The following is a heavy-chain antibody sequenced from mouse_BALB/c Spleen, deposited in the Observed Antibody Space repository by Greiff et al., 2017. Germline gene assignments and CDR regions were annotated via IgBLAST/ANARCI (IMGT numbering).Heavy chain of an antibody. V-gene: IGHV1-87*01. CDR2: IYPGDGDT. D-gene: IGHD1-1*01. J-gene: IGHJ3*01. CDR3: ARETYYGSSQFAY. Sequence: VQLQQSGAELARPGASVKLSCKASGYTFTSYWMQWVKQRPGQGLEWIGAIYPGDGDTRYTQKFKGKATLTADKSSSTAYMQLSSLASEDSAVYYCARETYYGSSQFAYWGQGTLVTVSA. CDR1: GYTFTSYW.